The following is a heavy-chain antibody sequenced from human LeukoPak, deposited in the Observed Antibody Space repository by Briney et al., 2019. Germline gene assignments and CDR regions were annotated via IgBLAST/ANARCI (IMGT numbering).Heavy chain of an antibody. CDR1: GGSISSGGYY. V-gene: IGHV4-31*03. CDR3: AREARYALDWFDP. D-gene: IGHD3-16*01. J-gene: IGHJ5*02. CDR2: IYYSGST. Sequence: SQTLSLTCTVSGGSISSGGYYWSWVRQHPGTGLEWVGYIYYSGSTYYSPSLKSRVTISVDTSKNQFSLKLSSVTAADTAVYYCAREARYALDWFDPWGQGTLVTVSS.